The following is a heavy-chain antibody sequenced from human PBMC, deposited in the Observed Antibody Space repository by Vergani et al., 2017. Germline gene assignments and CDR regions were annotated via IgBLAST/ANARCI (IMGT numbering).Heavy chain of an antibody. Sequence: EVQLLESGGGLAQPGGSLRLSCAASGFTFRNYAMTWVRQAPGKGLEWVSIISDNGGTTYYADSVKGRFTISRDNSKDTLYLQMNSLRAEDTAVYYCASRFWSGYYIDYYYYMDVWGKGTTVTVSS. V-gene: IGHV3-23*01. CDR2: ISDNGGTT. J-gene: IGHJ6*03. CDR3: ASRFWSGYYIDYYYYMDV. CDR1: GFTFRNYA. D-gene: IGHD3-3*01.